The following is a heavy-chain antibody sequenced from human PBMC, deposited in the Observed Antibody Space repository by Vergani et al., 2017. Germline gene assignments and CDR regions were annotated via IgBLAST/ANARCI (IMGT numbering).Heavy chain of an antibody. V-gene: IGHV3-9*01. J-gene: IGHJ2*01. CDR3: VKDNNDDADGPFDL. CDR2: IDRNYGVK. Sequence: VEAGGGLVQPGGSLRLSCTASGFTFQAFAFHWVRQVSGRGLEWVSCIDRNYGVKNGNSFEGRFSISRDNAKKAVFLQMNNLRHEDTALYFCVKDNNDDADGPFDLWGRGTLVTVSS. CDR1: GFTFQAFA. D-gene: IGHD1-1*01.